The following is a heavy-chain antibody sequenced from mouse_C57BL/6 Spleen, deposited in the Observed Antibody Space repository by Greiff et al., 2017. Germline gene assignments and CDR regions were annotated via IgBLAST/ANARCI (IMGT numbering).Heavy chain of an antibody. CDR2: INPNNGGT. CDR1: GYTFTDYN. V-gene: IGHV1-22*01. Sequence: EVQLQESGPELVKPGASVKMSCKASGYTFTDYNMHWVKQSHGKSLEWNGYINPNNGGTSYNQKFKGKATLTVNKSSSTAYMELRSLTSEDSAVYYCARSPNSTYYFDYWGQGTTLTVSS. J-gene: IGHJ2*01. CDR3: ARSPNSTYYFDY. D-gene: IGHD5-1*01.